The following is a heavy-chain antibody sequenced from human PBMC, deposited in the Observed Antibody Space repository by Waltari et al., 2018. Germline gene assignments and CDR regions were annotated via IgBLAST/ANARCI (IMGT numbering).Heavy chain of an antibody. CDR3: ARGGCSGGSFYIDY. Sequence: QVQLQESGPGLVKPSQTLSLTCTVSGGSIRSGASYWSWIRQPPGKGLEWIGYIYYSGSTYYNPSLKSRVTISVDTSKNQFSLKLSSVTAADTAVYYCARGGCSGGSFYIDYWGQGTLVTVSS. D-gene: IGHD2-15*01. CDR1: GGSIRSGASY. V-gene: IGHV4-30-4*08. J-gene: IGHJ4*02. CDR2: IYYSGST.